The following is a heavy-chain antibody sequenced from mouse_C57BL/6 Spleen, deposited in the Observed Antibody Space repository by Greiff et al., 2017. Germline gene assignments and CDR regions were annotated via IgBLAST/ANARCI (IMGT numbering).Heavy chain of an antibody. D-gene: IGHD2-3*01. CDR1: GYTFTSYW. CDR3: ARKGDGYYLYSMDY. V-gene: IGHV1-69*01. CDR2: IEPSDSYT. Sequence: QVQLQQPGAELVMPGASVKLSCKASGYTFTSYWMHWVKQRPGQGLEWIGEIEPSDSYTNYNQKFKGKSTLTVDKSSSTAYMQLSSLTSEDSAVYYCARKGDGYYLYSMDYWGQGTSVTVSS. J-gene: IGHJ4*01.